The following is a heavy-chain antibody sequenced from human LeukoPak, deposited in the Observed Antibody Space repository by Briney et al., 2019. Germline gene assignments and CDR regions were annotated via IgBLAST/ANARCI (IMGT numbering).Heavy chain of an antibody. V-gene: IGHV3-30*18. CDR1: GFTFSSDG. CDR2: ISYDGSNK. D-gene: IGHD3-10*01. J-gene: IGHJ6*02. Sequence: GGSLRLSCAASGFTFSSDGMHWVRQAPGKGLEWVAVISYDGSNKYYADAVQGRFTISRDNSKNTLYLQMNSLRAEDTAVYYCAKEVMVRGVVGMDVWGQGTTVTVSS. CDR3: AKEVMVRGVVGMDV.